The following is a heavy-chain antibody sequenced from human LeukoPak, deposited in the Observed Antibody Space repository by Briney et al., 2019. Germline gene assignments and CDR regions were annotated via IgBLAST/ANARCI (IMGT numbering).Heavy chain of an antibody. D-gene: IGHD4-17*01. CDR3: TRWTRVSDS. J-gene: IGHJ4*02. V-gene: IGHV4-59*01. CDR1: GASITSTY. CDR2: IYYTGDT. Sequence: PSETLSLTYTVSGASITSTYWTWIRQPPGKGLESIGYIYYTGDTNYNPSLNSRVTISLDTSTSQFSLTLRSVTAADTAVYYCTRWTRVSDSWGQGILVTVSS.